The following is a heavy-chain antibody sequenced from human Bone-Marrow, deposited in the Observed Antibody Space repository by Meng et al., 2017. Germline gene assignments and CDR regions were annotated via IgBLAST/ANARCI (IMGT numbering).Heavy chain of an antibody. Sequence: ASVKFSCKASGYNFFGYWLYWVRQAPGQGLEWSGLINPNDGDTNYAHKVMGRVTVTRDTSISTVYMEMSSLTYDDTAIYFCTRLEGGWGQGTLVTVSS. J-gene: IGHJ4*02. CDR3: TRLEGG. CDR2: INPNDGDT. D-gene: IGHD1-1*01. V-gene: IGHV1-2*07. CDR1: GYNFFGYW.